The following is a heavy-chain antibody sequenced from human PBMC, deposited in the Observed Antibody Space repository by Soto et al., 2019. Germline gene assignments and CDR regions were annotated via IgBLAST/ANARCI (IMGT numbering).Heavy chain of an antibody. V-gene: IGHV3-64*01. CDR2: ISSNGGST. D-gene: IGHD5-12*01. CDR1: GFTFSSYA. Sequence: GGSLRLSCAASGFTFSSYAMHWVRQAPGKGLEYVSAISSNGGSTYYANSVKGRFTISRDNSKNTLYLQMGSLRAEDMAVYYCARVLRPRDSGYDPKTRNNPPGFSTAGGLDYWGQGTLVTVSS. J-gene: IGHJ4*02. CDR3: ARVLRPRDSGYDPKTRNNPPGFSTAGGLDY.